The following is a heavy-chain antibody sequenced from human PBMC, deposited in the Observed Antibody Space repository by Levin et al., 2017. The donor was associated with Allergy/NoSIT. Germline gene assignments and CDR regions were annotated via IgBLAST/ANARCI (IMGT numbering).Heavy chain of an antibody. CDR2: IKQDGSET. V-gene: IGHV3-7*01. Sequence: GESLKISCAASGFTYTSFWMAWVRQAPGKGLEWVANIKQDGSETYYVDSVKGRFTISRDNAKNSVYLQMNSLRVDDTAVYYCAREEGWGYHYGMDVWGQGTTVTVSS. CDR1: GFTYTSFW. CDR3: AREEGWGYHYGMDV. J-gene: IGHJ6*02. D-gene: IGHD3-16*02.